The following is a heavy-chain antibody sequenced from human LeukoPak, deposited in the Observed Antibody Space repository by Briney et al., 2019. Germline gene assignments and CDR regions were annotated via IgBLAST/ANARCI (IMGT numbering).Heavy chain of an antibody. J-gene: IGHJ3*02. V-gene: IGHV4-34*01. D-gene: IGHD3-10*01. CDR3: ARRKDVLLWFGDPTWGAFDI. CDR1: GGSFSGYY. Sequence: SETLSLTCAVYGGSFSGYYWSWVRQPLGKGLEWIGEINHSGSTNYNPSLKSRVTISVDTPKNQFSLNLSSVTAADTAVYYCARRKDVLLWFGDPTWGAFDIWGQGTMVTVSS. CDR2: INHSGST.